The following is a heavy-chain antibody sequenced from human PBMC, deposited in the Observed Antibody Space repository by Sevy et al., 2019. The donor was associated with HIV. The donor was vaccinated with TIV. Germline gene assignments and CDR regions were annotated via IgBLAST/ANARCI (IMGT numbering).Heavy chain of an antibody. J-gene: IGHJ5*02. CDR2: IYTSGST. V-gene: IGHV4-4*07. CDR3: ARERARGAAAGTLSWFDP. Sequence: SETLSLTCTVSGGSISSYYWRWIRQPAGKGLEWIGRIYTSGSTNYNPSLKSRVTMSVDTSKNQFSLKLSSVTAADTAVYYCARERARGAAAGTLSWFDPWGQGTLVTVSS. CDR1: GGSISSYY. D-gene: IGHD6-13*01.